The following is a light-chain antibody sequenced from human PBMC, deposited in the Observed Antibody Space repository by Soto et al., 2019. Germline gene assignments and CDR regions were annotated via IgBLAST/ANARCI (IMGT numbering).Light chain of an antibody. CDR2: GAS. Sequence: EIVMTQSPVTLSVSPGERATLSCRASQSVSSNLAWYQQKPGQAPRLLINGASSRAIGIPVRFSGSGSGREFTLTISSLQSEDSAVYYFQQYNRWPRTFGQGTKLEIK. CDR1: QSVSSN. J-gene: IGKJ2*01. CDR3: QQYNRWPRT. V-gene: IGKV3-15*01.